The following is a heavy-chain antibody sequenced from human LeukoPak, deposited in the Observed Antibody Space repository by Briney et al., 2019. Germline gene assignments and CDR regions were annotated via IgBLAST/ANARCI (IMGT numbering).Heavy chain of an antibody. V-gene: IGHV3-23*01. J-gene: IGHJ4*02. CDR1: GFTFSSYA. D-gene: IGHD3-10*01. Sequence: GGSLRLSCAASGFTFSSYAMSWVRQAPGKGLEWVSATSGSGGSTYYADSVKGRFTISRDNSKNTLYLQMNSLRAEDTAVYYCAVAGVRRGFYFDYWGQGTLVTVSS. CDR3: AVAGVRRGFYFDY. CDR2: TSGSGGST.